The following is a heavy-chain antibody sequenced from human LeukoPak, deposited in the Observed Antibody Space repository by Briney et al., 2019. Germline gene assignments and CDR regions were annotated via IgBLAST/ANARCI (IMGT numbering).Heavy chain of an antibody. CDR1: GFTVSSNY. V-gene: IGHV3-66*02. D-gene: IGHD6-13*01. CDR3: ARDGWIAAAGY. CDR2: IYSGGST. J-gene: IGHJ4*02. Sequence: GGSLRVSCAASGFTVSSNYMSWVRQAPGKGLEWVSVIYSGGSTYYADSVKGRFTISRDNSKNTLYLQMNSLRAEDTAVYYCARDGWIAAAGYWGQGTLVTVSS.